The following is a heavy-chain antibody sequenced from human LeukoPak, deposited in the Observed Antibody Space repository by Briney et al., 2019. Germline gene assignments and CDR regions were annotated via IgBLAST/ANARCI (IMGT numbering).Heavy chain of an antibody. J-gene: IGHJ4*02. CDR1: GFTFSTYT. D-gene: IGHD3-22*01. CDR3: ARHVVAVGFDY. Sequence: GGSLRLSCAASGFTFSTYTMNWVRQAPGKGLEWISSITSSSSYIYYADSVKGRFTISRDNAKNSLFLQMNSLRVEDTAVYYCARHVVAVGFDYWGQGTLVTVSS. V-gene: IGHV3-21*01. CDR2: ITSSSSYI.